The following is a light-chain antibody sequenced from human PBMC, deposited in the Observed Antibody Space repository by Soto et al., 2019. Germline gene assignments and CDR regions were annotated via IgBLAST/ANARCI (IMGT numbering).Light chain of an antibody. CDR2: KAS. V-gene: IGKV2-30*01. J-gene: IGKJ1*01. Sequence: DVVMTQSPLSLPVTLGQPASISCRSSRSLVYSDGNAYLNWFHQRPGQSPRPLIYKASNRDSGVPDRFSGSGSGTDFTLHINRVEAEDVGVYYCMQGTHWPPTFGRGTRVEIE. CDR1: RSLVYSDGNAY. CDR3: MQGTHWPPT.